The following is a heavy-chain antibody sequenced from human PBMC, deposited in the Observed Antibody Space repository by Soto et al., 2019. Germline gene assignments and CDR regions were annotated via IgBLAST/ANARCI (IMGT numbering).Heavy chain of an antibody. CDR3: ARESVGHYTLLDS. D-gene: IGHD4-17*01. CDR2: IIPILGIA. V-gene: IGHV1-69*08. J-gene: IGHJ4*02. CDR1: GGSYSTYT. Sequence: QVQVVQSGAEVKKPGSSVKVSCKASGGSYSTYTISWVRQAPGQGLEWMGRIIPILGIANYAQTSQGRVTITADQSASTAYMELTDLRSEDTAVYYCARESVGHYTLLDSWGQGTLVTVSS.